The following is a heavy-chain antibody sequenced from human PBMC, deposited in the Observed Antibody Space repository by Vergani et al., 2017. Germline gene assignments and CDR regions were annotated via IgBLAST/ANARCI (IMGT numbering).Heavy chain of an antibody. D-gene: IGHD3-16*02. Sequence: QVQVVQSGAEVKKSGASVKVSCKTSGYTFSNDYMHWVRQAPGQGLEWMGIINPSGGHTNYAQKFQGRVTMTRDTSTSTVYMELSSLRSEDTAIYYCARDYYDYVWGSYREGYFDYWGQGTLVTVSS. J-gene: IGHJ4*02. CDR2: INPSGGHT. V-gene: IGHV1-46*01. CDR3: ARDYYDYVWGSYREGYFDY. CDR1: GYTFSNDY.